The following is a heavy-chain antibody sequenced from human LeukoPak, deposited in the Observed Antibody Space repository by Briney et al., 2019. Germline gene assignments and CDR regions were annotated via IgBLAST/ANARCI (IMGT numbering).Heavy chain of an antibody. V-gene: IGHV4-59*04. J-gene: IGHJ5*02. CDR3: ARAILTGYEESFWFDP. D-gene: IGHD3-9*01. Sequence: SETLSFTCTVSCGSISSYYWSWIRQPPGKGLEWIGNIYYSGSTYYNPSLKSRVTISVDTSKNQFSLKLSSVTAADTAVYYCARAILTGYEESFWFDPWGQGTLVTVSS. CDR2: IYYSGST. CDR1: CGSISSYY.